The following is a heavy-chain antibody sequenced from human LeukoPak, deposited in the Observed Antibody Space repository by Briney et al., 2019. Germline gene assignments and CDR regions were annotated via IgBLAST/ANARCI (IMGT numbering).Heavy chain of an antibody. CDR2: INHSGST. D-gene: IGHD3-22*01. CDR1: GGSFSGYY. Sequence: SETLSLTCAVYGGSFSGYYWSWIRQPPGKGLEWIGEINHSGSTNYNPSLKSRVTISVDTSKNQFSLKLSSVTAADTAVYYCARQDYYDTGTWYFDLWGRGTLVTVSS. CDR3: ARQDYYDTGTWYFDL. J-gene: IGHJ2*01. V-gene: IGHV4-34*01.